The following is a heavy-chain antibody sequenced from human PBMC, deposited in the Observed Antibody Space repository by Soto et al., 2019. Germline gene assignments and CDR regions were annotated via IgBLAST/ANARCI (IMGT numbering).Heavy chain of an antibody. J-gene: IGHJ4*02. CDR1: GFTVSRTY. V-gene: IGHV3-66*01. D-gene: IGHD2-15*01. CDR3: ARTPGGDFFDY. CDR2: INTGGNT. Sequence: EVHLVASGGGLVQPGGSLRLSCAASGFTVSRTYVSWVRQAPGKGLEWVSVINTGGNTKYADSVKGRFTISRDNSKNTVYLHMNSLRAEDTAMFYCARTPGGDFFDYWGQGILVTVSS.